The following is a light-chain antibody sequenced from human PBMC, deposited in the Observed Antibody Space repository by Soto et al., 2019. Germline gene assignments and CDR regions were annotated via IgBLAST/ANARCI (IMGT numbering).Light chain of an antibody. CDR3: QHYGIRPNT. J-gene: IGKJ5*01. CDR2: GAS. V-gene: IGKV3-20*01. CDR1: QSVGGN. Sequence: TQSAGTLSLSPGERATLSCRASQSVGGNVAWYQQIPGQPPKLLIFGASSRATGIADKFSGSGSGTDFTLTISRLEPEDFALYCCQHYGIRPNTFGQGTRLEIK.